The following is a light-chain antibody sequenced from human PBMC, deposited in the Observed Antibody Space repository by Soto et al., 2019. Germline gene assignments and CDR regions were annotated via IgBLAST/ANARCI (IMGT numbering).Light chain of an antibody. CDR2: GAS. J-gene: IGKJ1*01. CDR3: QQRSTWPPSIT. CDR1: QSVSSN. Sequence: EIVMTQSPATLSVSPGERATLSCRASQSVSSNLAWYQQKPGQAPRLLIYGASTRATGIPARFSGRGSGTEFTLTISSLQSEDFAVYYCQQRSTWPPSITFGQGTKVDIK. V-gene: IGKV3-15*01.